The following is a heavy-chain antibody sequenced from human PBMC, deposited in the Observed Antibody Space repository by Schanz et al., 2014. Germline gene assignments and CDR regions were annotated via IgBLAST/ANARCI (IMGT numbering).Heavy chain of an antibody. Sequence: QVQLVQSGSELTRPGASVKVSCKASGYNFTTYTMNWVRQAPGQGLEWMGWINTNTGNPTYAQGFTGRFVFSLDTSFSPPYLQISSLKAEDTSFSYCARGGVVVVTAALNWFDPWGQGTLVTVSS. CDR3: ARGGVVVVTAALNWFDP. CDR2: INTNTGNP. D-gene: IGHD2-15*01. CDR1: GYNFTTYT. J-gene: IGHJ5*02. V-gene: IGHV7-4-1*02.